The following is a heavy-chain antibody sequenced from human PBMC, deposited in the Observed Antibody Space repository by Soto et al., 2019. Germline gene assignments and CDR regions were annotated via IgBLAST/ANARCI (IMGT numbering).Heavy chain of an antibody. V-gene: IGHV3-15*07. J-gene: IGHJ4*02. Sequence: GSLRLSCAASGFTFSNAWMNWVRQAPGKGLEWVGRIKSKTDGGTTDYVAPVKGRFTISRDDSKNTLYLQMNSLKTEDTAVYYCTTDLDYYDSSGYSDYWGQGTLVTVSS. CDR3: TTDLDYYDSSGYSDY. CDR2: IKSKTDGGTT. CDR1: GFTFSNAW. D-gene: IGHD3-22*01.